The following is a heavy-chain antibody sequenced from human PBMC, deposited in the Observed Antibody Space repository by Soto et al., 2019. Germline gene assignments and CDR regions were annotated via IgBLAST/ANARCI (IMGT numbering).Heavy chain of an antibody. V-gene: IGHV6-1*01. Sequence: SQTLSLTCVISGDSVSSNSAAWNWIRQSPSRGLEWLGRTYYRSKWYNDYAVSVKSRITINPDTSKNQFSLQLNSVTPKDTAVYYCARVTGHIAGAGFDPWGQGTLVTVPS. CDR1: GDSVSSNSAA. CDR2: TYYRSKWYN. J-gene: IGHJ5*02. D-gene: IGHD6-19*01. CDR3: ARVTGHIAGAGFDP.